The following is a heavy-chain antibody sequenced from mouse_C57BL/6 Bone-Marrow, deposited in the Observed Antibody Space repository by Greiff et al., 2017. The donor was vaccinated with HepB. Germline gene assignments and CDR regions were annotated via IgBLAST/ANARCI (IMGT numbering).Heavy chain of an antibody. J-gene: IGHJ3*01. V-gene: IGHV1-50*01. Sequence: VQLQQSGAELVKPGASVKLSCKASGYTFTSYWMQWVKQRPGQGLEWIGEIDPSDSYTNYNQKFKGKATLTVDTSSSTAYMQLSSLTSEDSAVYYCAGAWFAYWGQGTLVTVSA. CDR2: IDPSDSYT. CDR3: AGAWFAY. CDR1: GYTFTSYW.